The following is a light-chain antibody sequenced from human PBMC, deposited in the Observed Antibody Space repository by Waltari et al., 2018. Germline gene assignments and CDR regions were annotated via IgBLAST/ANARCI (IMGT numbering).Light chain of an antibody. CDR2: DAS. J-gene: IGKJ1*01. CDR3: QHYVRLPAT. CDR1: QSVSRS. Sequence: TQSPGTLSLSPGERATLSCRASQSVSRSLTWYQQKPGQAPRLLIYDASSRATGIPDRFSGSGSGTDFSLTISRLQPEDFAVYYCQHYVRLPATFGQGTKV. V-gene: IGKV3-20*01.